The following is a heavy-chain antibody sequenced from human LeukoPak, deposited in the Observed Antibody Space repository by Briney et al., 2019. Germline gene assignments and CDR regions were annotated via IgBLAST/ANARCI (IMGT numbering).Heavy chain of an antibody. CDR2: MNPNSGNT. CDR3: ASVPVDTAMVVFDY. V-gene: IGHV1-8*01. Sequence: ASVKVSCKASGYTFTSYDINWVRQATGQGPEWMGWMNPNSGNTGYAQKFQGRVTMTRNTSISTAYMELSSLRSEDTAVYYCASVPVDTAMVVFDYWGQGTLVTVSS. D-gene: IGHD5-18*01. CDR1: GYTFTSYD. J-gene: IGHJ4*02.